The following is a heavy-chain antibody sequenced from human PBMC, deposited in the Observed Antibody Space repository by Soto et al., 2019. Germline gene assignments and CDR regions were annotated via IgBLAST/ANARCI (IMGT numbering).Heavy chain of an antibody. J-gene: IGHJ6*02. V-gene: IGHV3-23*01. CDR3: AKLGIAVVLFGMEV. CDR1: GFTFSNYA. D-gene: IGHD2-2*01. CDR2: ISGSGGST. Sequence: GGSLRLSCAVSGFTFSNYAMTWVRQAPGKGLEWVSAISGSGGSTYYADSVKGRFIVSRDNSKNTLYLQMNSLRAEDTAVYYCAKLGIAVVLFGMEVWGQGTTVTVSS.